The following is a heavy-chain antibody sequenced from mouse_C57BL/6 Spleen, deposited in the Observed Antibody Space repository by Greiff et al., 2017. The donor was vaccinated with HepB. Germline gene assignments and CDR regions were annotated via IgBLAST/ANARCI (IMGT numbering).Heavy chain of an antibody. D-gene: IGHD2-4*01. J-gene: IGHJ3*01. CDR1: GYSITSGYN. CDR2: ISYDGSN. V-gene: IGHV3-6*01. CDR3: ARGSDYDGAWFAY. Sequence: EVKLVESGPGLVKPSQSLSLTCSVTGYSITSGYNWNWIRQFPGNQLEWMGYISYDGSNNYNPSLKNRISITRDTSKNQFFLKLNSVTTEDTATYYCARGSDYDGAWFAYWGQGTLVTVSA.